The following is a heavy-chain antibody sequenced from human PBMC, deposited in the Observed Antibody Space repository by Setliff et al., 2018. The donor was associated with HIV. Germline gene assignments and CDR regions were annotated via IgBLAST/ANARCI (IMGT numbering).Heavy chain of an antibody. CDR3: ASDWELGHGFYI. CDR1: GYTFTDYY. J-gene: IGHJ3*02. Sequence: ASVKVSCKASGYTFTDYYMHWVKQAPGKGPEWMGRVDPEDGETIYAEKFQGRVTITADTSTDTAYLELSGLRFEDTAVYYCASDWELGHGFYIWGQGTMVTVS. V-gene: IGHV1-69-2*01. CDR2: VDPEDGET. D-gene: IGHD3-10*01.